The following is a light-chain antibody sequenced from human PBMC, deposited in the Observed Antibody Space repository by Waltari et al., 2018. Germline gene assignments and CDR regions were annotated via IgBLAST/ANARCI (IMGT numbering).Light chain of an antibody. CDR1: QSINSY. V-gene: IGKV1-39*01. CDR2: AAS. J-gene: IGKJ4*01. CDR3: QQSDRTPLT. Sequence: DIQMTQSPSSLSASIGDRVTITCRASQSINSYLNWYQQKPVKAPKVLIFAASSLQSGVPSRFSGSGSGTAFTLTISSLQPEDFATYSCQQSDRTPLTFGGWTKVEIK.